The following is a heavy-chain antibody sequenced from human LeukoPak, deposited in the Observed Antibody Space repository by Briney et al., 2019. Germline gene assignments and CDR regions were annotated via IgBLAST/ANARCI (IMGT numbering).Heavy chain of an antibody. Sequence: PGGSLRLSCAASGFTFSSYGMHWVRQAPGKGLEWVAVISYDGSNKYYADSVKGRFTISRDNSKNTLYLQMNSLRAEDTAVYYCAADGGGLGDWGQGTLVTVSS. CDR1: GFTFSSYG. CDR3: AADGGGLGD. J-gene: IGHJ4*02. D-gene: IGHD4-23*01. CDR2: ISYDGSNK. V-gene: IGHV3-30*03.